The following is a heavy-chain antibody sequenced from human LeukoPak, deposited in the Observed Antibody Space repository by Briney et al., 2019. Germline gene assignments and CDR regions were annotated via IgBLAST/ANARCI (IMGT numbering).Heavy chain of an antibody. CDR1: GFTFSDYY. D-gene: IGHD3-10*01. Sequence: GGSLRLSCAASGFTFSDYYMSWIRQAPGKGLEWVSAISGSGGSTYYADSVKGRFTISRDNSKNTLYLQMNSLRAEDTAVYYCAKDLVGLNYYGSGSYWGQGTLVTVSS. J-gene: IGHJ4*02. CDR3: AKDLVGLNYYGSGSY. CDR2: ISGSGGST. V-gene: IGHV3-23*01.